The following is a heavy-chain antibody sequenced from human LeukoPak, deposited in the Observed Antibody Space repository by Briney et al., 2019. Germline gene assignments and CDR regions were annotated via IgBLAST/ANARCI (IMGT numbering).Heavy chain of an antibody. CDR1: GFTFSNYW. Sequence: PGVSLRLSCAASGFTFSNYWMHWVRQAPGKGLVWVSRINSDGSSTTSADSVKGRFTISRDNAKNTLYLQMNSLRAEDTAVYYCAKGGATVIGYWGQGTLVTVSS. D-gene: IGHD4-17*01. J-gene: IGHJ4*02. CDR2: INSDGSST. CDR3: AKGGATVIGY. V-gene: IGHV3-74*01.